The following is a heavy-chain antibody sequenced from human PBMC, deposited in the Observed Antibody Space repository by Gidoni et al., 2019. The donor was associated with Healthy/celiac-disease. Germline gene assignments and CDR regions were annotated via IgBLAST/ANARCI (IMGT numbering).Heavy chain of an antibody. CDR3: ARLIAEWFGELLGYYYMDV. CDR2: IYYSGST. V-gene: IGHV4-39*01. Sequence: QLQLQESGPGLVKPSETLSLTCTVSGGSISSSSYYWGWIRQPPGKGLEWIGSIYYSGSTYYNPSLKSRVTISVDTSKNQFSLKLSSVTAADTAVYYCARLIAEWFGELLGYYYMDVWGKGTTVTVSS. CDR1: GGSISSSSYY. J-gene: IGHJ6*03. D-gene: IGHD3-10*01.